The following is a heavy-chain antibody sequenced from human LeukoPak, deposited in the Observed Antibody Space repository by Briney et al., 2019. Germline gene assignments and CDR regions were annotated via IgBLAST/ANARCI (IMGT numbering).Heavy chain of an antibody. CDR3: ARGLVPRYWFDP. V-gene: IGHV1-69*02. CDR1: GGTFSSYT. Sequence: ASVKVSCKASGGTFSSYTISWVRQAPGQGLEWMGRIIPILGIANYARKFQGRVTITADKSTSTAYMELSSLRSEDTAVYYCARGLVPRYWFDPWGQGTLVTVSS. J-gene: IGHJ5*02. D-gene: IGHD3-16*01. CDR2: IIPILGIA.